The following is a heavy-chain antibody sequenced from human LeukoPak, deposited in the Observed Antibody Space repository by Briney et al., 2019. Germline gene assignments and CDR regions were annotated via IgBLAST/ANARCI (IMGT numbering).Heavy chain of an antibody. D-gene: IGHD6-6*01. J-gene: IGHJ6*03. CDR1: GGSISSSSYY. V-gene: IGHV4-39*07. Sequence: SETLSLTCTVSGGSISSSSYYWGWIRQPPGKGLEWIGSIYYSGSTNYNPSLKSRVTISVDTSKNQFSLKLSSVTAADTAVYYCARGHKDSSSKRRLNYYYYYYMDVWGKGTTVTVSS. CDR3: ARGHKDSSSKRRLNYYYYYYMDV. CDR2: IYYSGST.